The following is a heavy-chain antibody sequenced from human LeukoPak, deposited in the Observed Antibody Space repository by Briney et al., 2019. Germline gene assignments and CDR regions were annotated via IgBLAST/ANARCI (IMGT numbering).Heavy chain of an antibody. J-gene: IGHJ4*02. Sequence: GGSLRLSCAASGFTFTNAWMSWVRQAPGKGLEWVANINQDGSETYYVDSVKGRFTISRDNADNSLYLQMNSLRAEDTAVYYCAKDWDYWGQGTLVTVSS. CDR2: INQDGSET. CDR1: GFTFTNAW. CDR3: AKDWDY. V-gene: IGHV3-7*01.